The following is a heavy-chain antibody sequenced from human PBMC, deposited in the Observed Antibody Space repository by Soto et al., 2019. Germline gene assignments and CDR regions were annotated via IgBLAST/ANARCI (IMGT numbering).Heavy chain of an antibody. D-gene: IGHD2-2*01. J-gene: IGHJ5*02. Sequence: PSETLSLTCAVYGGSFSGYYWSWIRQPPGKGLEWIGEINHSGSTNYNPSLKSRVTISVDTSKNQFSLKLSSVTAADTAVYYCARGGYCSSTSCRYNWFDPWGQGTLVTVSS. V-gene: IGHV4-34*01. CDR3: ARGGYCSSTSCRYNWFDP. CDR1: GGSFSGYY. CDR2: INHSGST.